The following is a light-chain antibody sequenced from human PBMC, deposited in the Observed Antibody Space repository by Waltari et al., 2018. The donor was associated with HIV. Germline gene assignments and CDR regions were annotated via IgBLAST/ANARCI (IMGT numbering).Light chain of an antibody. CDR3: SSYAGSNNLL. J-gene: IGLJ2*01. CDR2: DVN. CDR1: SSDIGAYNY. V-gene: IGLV2-8*01. Sequence: QSALTQPPSASGSPGQSVTISCTGTSSDIGAYNYVAWYQQHPGRAPKLLLYDVNQRPSGVPVRFSGSKSGNRASLTVSGLQPDDEADYYCSSYAGSNNLLFGGGTKLTVL.